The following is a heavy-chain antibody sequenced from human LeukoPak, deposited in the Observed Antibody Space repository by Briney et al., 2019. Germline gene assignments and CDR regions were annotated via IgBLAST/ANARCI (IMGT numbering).Heavy chain of an antibody. CDR2: IHHSGST. D-gene: IGHD6-19*01. CDR1: GASITSSGYY. Sequence: PSETLSLTCTVSGASITSSGYYWGWIRQPPGKGLEWIGTIHHSGSTYYNPSLKGRVTISVDTSKNQFSLKLSSVTAADTAVYYCARDYSSGWYGFAFDIWGQGTMVTVSS. CDR3: ARDYSSGWYGFAFDI. J-gene: IGHJ3*02. V-gene: IGHV4-39*07.